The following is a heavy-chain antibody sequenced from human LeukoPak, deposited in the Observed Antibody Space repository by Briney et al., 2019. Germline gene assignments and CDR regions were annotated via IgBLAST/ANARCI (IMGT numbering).Heavy chain of an antibody. CDR1: GGSISSSNW. V-gene: IGHV4-4*02. CDR2: IYHSGST. J-gene: IGHJ4*02. D-gene: IGHD5-12*01. CDR3: ARMVATTWAERDYFDY. Sequence: PSETLSLTCAVSGGSISSSNWWSWVRQPPGKGLEWIGEIYHSGSTNYNPSLKSRVTISVDKSKNQFSLKLSSVTAADTAVYYCARMVATTWAERDYFDYWGQGTLVTVSS.